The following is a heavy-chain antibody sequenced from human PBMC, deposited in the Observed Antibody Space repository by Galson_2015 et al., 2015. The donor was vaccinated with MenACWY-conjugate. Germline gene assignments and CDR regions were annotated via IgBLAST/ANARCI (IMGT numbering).Heavy chain of an antibody. D-gene: IGHD6-19*01. CDR3: SKGRYSSGWYPPCDY. V-gene: IGHV3-30*18. J-gene: IGHJ4*02. Sequence: SLRLSCAASGFTFSSYGMHWVRQAPGKGLEWVAVISYDGSNKYYADSVKGRFTISRDNSKNTLYLQMNSLRAEDTAVYYCSKGRYSSGWYPPCDYWGQGTLVTVSS. CDR2: ISYDGSNK. CDR1: GFTFSSYG.